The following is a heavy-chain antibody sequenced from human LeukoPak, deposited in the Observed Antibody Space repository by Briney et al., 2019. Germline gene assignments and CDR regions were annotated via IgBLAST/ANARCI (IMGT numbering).Heavy chain of an antibody. Sequence: ASLKVSCKASGYTFTGYYMHWVRQAPGQGLEWMGWINPNSGGKNYAQKFQGRVTMTRDTSISTAYMELSRLRSDDTAVYYCASEGVVVIDAFDIWGQGTMATVSS. D-gene: IGHD2-21*01. CDR1: GYTFTGYY. J-gene: IGHJ3*02. CDR3: ASEGVVVIDAFDI. CDR2: INPNSGGK. V-gene: IGHV1-2*02.